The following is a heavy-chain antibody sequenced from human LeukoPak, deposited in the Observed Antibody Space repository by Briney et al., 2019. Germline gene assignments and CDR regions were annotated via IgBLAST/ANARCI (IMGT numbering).Heavy chain of an antibody. Sequence: PSETLSLTCAVSGGSISSSNWWSWVRQPPGKGLEWIGEIYHSGSTNYNPSLKSRVTISVDKSKNQFSLKLSSVTAADTAVYYCASIVDRSSGWFDYWGQGTLVTASS. V-gene: IGHV4-4*02. CDR1: GGSISSSNW. J-gene: IGHJ5*01. D-gene: IGHD6-19*01. CDR2: IYHSGST. CDR3: ASIVDRSSGWFDY.